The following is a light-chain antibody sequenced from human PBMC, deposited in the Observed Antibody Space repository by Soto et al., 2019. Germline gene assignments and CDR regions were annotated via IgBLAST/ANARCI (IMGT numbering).Light chain of an antibody. CDR3: HQYGISPRT. CDR2: AAS. V-gene: IGKV3-20*01. J-gene: IGKJ1*01. CDR1: RSVSSSD. Sequence: EIVLTQSPGTLSLSPGERATLSCRASRSVSSSDLAWYQQKPGQAPRLLIYAASSRATGNPDRFSGGGSGTDFPLTISRLEPEDFAVYYCHQYGISPRTFGQGTKVEIK.